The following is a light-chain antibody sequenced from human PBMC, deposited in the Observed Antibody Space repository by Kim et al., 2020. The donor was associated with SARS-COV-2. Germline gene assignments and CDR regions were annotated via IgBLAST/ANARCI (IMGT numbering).Light chain of an antibody. Sequence: LSPGERATLSCRASQSVSSIYLAWYQHKPGQAPRLLIYDASSRATGIPSRFSGSGSGTDFTLTISSLEPEDFAVYYCQQRTDWQFTFGQGTKLEI. CDR3: QQRTDWQFT. V-gene: IGKV3D-20*02. CDR1: QSVSSIY. CDR2: DAS. J-gene: IGKJ2*01.